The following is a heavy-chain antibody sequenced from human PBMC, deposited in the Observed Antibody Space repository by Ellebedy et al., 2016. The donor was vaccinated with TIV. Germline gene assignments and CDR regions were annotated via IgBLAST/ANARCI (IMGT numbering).Heavy chain of an antibody. V-gene: IGHV3-33*01. Sequence: GESLKISCAASGFTFSTYGMHWVRQAPGKGLEWVAIIWHDGNNKYYAGSVKGRFTISRDNSENTLYLQMNSLRAEDTAVYYCARGTSFIAAAGTEGFFDYWGQGTLVTVSS. CDR3: ARGTSFIAAAGTEGFFDY. J-gene: IGHJ4*02. CDR2: IWHDGNNK. CDR1: GFTFSTYG. D-gene: IGHD6-13*01.